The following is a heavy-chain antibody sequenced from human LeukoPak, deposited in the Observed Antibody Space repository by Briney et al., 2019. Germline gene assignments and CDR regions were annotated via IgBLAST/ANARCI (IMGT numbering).Heavy chain of an antibody. V-gene: IGHV4-39*01. Sequence: PSETLSLTCTVSGGSISSSSYYWGWIRQPPGKGLEWIGSIYYSGSTYYNPSLKSRVTISVDTSKNQFSPKLSSVTAADTAVYYCARLLGYCGSTSCASGYYYYMDVWGNGTTVTVSS. CDR1: GGSISSSSYY. J-gene: IGHJ6*03. CDR3: ARLLGYCGSTSCASGYYYYMDV. D-gene: IGHD2-2*01. CDR2: IYYSGST.